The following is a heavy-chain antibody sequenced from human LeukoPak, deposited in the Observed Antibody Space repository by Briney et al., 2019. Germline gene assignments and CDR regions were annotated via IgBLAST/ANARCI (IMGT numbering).Heavy chain of an antibody. Sequence: GESLKISCKGSGYSFTSYWISWVRQMPGKGPEWMGRIDPSDSYTNYSPSFEGHVTISADKSISTAYLQWSSLKASDIATYYCARHYGAAGDFDYWGQGTLVTVSS. J-gene: IGHJ4*02. V-gene: IGHV5-10-1*01. D-gene: IGHD6-13*01. CDR2: IDPSDSYT. CDR1: GYSFTSYW. CDR3: ARHYGAAGDFDY.